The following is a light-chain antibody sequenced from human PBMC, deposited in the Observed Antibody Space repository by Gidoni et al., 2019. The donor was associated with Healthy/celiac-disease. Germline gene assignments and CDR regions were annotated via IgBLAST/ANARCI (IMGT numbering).Light chain of an antibody. CDR2: DAS. CDR3: QQRSKWPIT. CDR1: QSVSSY. J-gene: IGKJ5*01. Sequence: EIVLTQSPATLSLSPGERATLSCRASQSVSSYLAWYQQKPGQAPRLLIYDASNRATGIPARFSGSGSGTDFTLTISSLEPEDFAVYYCQQRSKWPITFXXXTRLEIK. V-gene: IGKV3-11*01.